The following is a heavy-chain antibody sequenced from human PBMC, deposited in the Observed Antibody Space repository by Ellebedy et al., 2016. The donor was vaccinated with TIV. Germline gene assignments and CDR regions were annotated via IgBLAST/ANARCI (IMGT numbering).Heavy chain of an antibody. J-gene: IGHJ4*02. Sequence: GGSLRLSXAASEFTFSSYDMNWVRQAPGKGLEWVSYVSTSTSTIYYADSVKGRFTISRDNAKNSLHLQMDSLRVEDTAVYYCARGSYGFDYWGQGTLVSVSS. D-gene: IGHD4-17*01. V-gene: IGHV3-48*04. CDR2: VSTSTSTI. CDR1: EFTFSSYD. CDR3: ARGSYGFDY.